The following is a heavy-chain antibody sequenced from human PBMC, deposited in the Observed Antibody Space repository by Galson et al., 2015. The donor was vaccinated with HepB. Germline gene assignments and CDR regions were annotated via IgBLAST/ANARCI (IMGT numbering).Heavy chain of an antibody. CDR2: IYSGGST. Sequence: SLRLSCAASGFTVSSNYMSWVRQAPGKGLEWVSVIYSGGSTYYADSVKGRFTISRDNSKNTLYLQMNSLRAEDTAVYYCARFQSVTLNYFDYWGQGTLVTVSS. D-gene: IGHD2-21*02. J-gene: IGHJ4*02. CDR3: ARFQSVTLNYFDY. V-gene: IGHV3-53*01. CDR1: GFTVSSNY.